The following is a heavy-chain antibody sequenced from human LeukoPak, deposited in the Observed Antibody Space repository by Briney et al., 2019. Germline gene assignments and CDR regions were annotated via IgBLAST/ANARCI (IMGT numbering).Heavy chain of an antibody. Sequence: ASVKVSCKASGYTFTSYDINWVRQATGQGLEWMGRLNPNYRDTNFAQRFQGRVTMTRDTTITTAFMEVNNLRSDDTAIYYCARGAYDYDAFDIWGQGTLVTVSS. CDR2: LNPNYRDT. CDR1: GYTFTSYD. V-gene: IGHV1-2*06. CDR3: ARGAYDYDAFDI. J-gene: IGHJ3*02. D-gene: IGHD4-11*01.